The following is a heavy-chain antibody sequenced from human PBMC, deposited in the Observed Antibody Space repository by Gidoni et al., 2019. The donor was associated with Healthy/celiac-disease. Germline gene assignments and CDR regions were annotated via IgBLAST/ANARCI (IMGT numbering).Heavy chain of an antibody. Sequence: QVQLVESGGGVVQPGRSLRLSCAASGFTFSSYGMHWVRQAPGKGLGWVAVIWYDGSNKYYADSVKGRFTISRDNSKNTLYLQMNSLRAEDTAVYYCARDPGDTAIYWGQGTLVTVSS. CDR3: ARDPGDTAIY. V-gene: IGHV3-33*01. J-gene: IGHJ4*02. CDR2: IWYDGSNK. CDR1: GFTFSSYG. D-gene: IGHD5-18*01.